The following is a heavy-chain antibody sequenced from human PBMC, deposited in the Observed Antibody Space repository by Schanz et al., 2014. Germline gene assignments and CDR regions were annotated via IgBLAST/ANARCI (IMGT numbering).Heavy chain of an antibody. D-gene: IGHD5-12*01. Sequence: EVQLVESGGGLVQPGGSLRLSCVASGFTFSGSVMHWVRQASGKGLEWVGRIRSKADTYATTYAAPLKGRITISRDDSKNTAYLQMNSLKTEDTAVYFCARDGGRDGYNLAFDVWGQGTLVTVSS. CDR2: IRSKADTYAT. J-gene: IGHJ3*01. CDR3: ARDGGRDGYNLAFDV. V-gene: IGHV3-73*01. CDR1: GFTFSGSV.